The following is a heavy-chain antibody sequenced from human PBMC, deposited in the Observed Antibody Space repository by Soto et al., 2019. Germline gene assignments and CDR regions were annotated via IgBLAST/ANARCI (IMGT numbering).Heavy chain of an antibody. D-gene: IGHD6-13*01. Sequence: SETLSLTCTVSGGSISSYYWSWIRQPPGKGLEWIGYIYYSGSTNYNPSLKSRVTISVDTSKNQFSLKLSSVTAADTAVYYCAGRIAAEENYSHHMDVWGKGTTVTVSS. J-gene: IGHJ6*03. CDR3: AGRIAAEENYSHHMDV. V-gene: IGHV4-59*08. CDR2: IYYSGST. CDR1: GGSISSYY.